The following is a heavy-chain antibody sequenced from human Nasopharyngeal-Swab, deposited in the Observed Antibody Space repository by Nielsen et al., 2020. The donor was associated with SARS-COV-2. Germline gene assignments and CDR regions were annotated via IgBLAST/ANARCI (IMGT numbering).Heavy chain of an antibody. D-gene: IGHD6-13*01. V-gene: IGHV3-74*01. CDR1: GFTFSSYS. J-gene: IGHJ4*02. CDR3: ARGSSSLDY. Sequence: GESLKISCAASGFTFSSYSMNWVRQAPGKGLVWVSRINSDGSSTSYADSVKGRFTISRDNAKNTLYLQMNSLRAEDTAVYYCARGSSSLDYWGQGTLVTVSS. CDR2: INSDGSST.